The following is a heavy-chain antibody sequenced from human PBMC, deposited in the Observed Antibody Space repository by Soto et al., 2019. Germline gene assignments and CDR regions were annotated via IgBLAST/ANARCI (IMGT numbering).Heavy chain of an antibody. V-gene: IGHV4-30-2*02. J-gene: IGHJ3*01. D-gene: IGHD3-10*01. Sequence: SETLSLTCDVSGDTISTGGYTWAWIRQPPGKALEWIGHTYHSGNPYYNPSLKSRVFISVDRSKNQFFLKVRSVTAADTAVYYCAKGFRRITLIRGTYDAFDFWGQGTVVTVSS. CDR1: GDTISTGGYT. CDR3: AKGFRRITLIRGTYDAFDF. CDR2: TYHSGNP.